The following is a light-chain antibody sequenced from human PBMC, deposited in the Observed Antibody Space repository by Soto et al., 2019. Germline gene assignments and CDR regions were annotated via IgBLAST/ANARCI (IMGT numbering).Light chain of an antibody. Sequence: IQLTQSPSSLSASVGDRVTITCRASQGISSFLAWYQQKPGKAPKLLIYGASTLQSGVPSRFSGSGSGTDFTLTIGRLQPEDFATYYCQQLNSFPIPFGTGTKVDIK. V-gene: IGKV1-9*01. CDR3: QQLNSFPIP. CDR2: GAS. CDR1: QGISSF. J-gene: IGKJ3*01.